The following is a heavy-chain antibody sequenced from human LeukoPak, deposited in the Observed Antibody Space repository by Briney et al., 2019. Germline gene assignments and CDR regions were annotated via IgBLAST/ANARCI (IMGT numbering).Heavy chain of an antibody. D-gene: IGHD3-10*01. CDR3: AVYYGSGSYYSH. J-gene: IGHJ4*02. CDR2: IYPGDSDT. V-gene: IGHV5-51*01. Sequence: GASVKVSCKASGYTFTGYYMHWVRQAPGQGLEWMGIIYPGDSDTRYSPSFQGQVTISADKSISTAYLQWSSLKASDTAMYYCAVYYGSGSYYSHWGQGTLVTVSS. CDR1: GYTFTGYY.